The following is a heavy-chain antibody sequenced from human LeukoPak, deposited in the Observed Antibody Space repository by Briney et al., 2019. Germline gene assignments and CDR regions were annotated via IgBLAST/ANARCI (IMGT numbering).Heavy chain of an antibody. Sequence: SETLSLTCAVYGGSFSGYYWSWIRQPPGKGLEWIGYIYYSGSTNYNPSLKSRVTISVDTSKNQFSLKLSSVTAADTAVYYCARGGYYYDSSGWGHFDYRGQGTLVTVSS. V-gene: IGHV4-59*01. J-gene: IGHJ4*02. D-gene: IGHD3-22*01. CDR1: GGSFSGYY. CDR2: IYYSGST. CDR3: ARGGYYYDSSGWGHFDY.